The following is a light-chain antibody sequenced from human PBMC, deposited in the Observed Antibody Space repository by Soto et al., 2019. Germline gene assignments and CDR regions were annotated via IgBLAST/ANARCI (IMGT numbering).Light chain of an antibody. Sequence: EIVLTQSPGTLSVSPGERATLSCRASQSVSSKLAWYQQKPGQAPRLLFYGASTGGTGIPAGFSGSGSETEFTLSISSLQSEGFAVYYCQQYNNWPGTFGQGTKVEIK. CDR3: QQYNNWPGT. J-gene: IGKJ1*01. CDR2: GAS. CDR1: QSVSSK. V-gene: IGKV3-15*01.